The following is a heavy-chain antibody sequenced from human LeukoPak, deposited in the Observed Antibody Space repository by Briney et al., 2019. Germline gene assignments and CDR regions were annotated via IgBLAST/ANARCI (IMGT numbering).Heavy chain of an antibody. CDR1: GGSISSYY. J-gene: IGHJ4*02. D-gene: IGHD3-10*01. CDR2: IYYSGST. CDR3: ARETGNNYGSGSFDY. V-gene: IGHV4-59*01. Sequence: SETLSLTCTVSGGSISSYYWSWIRQPPGKGLEWIGYIYYSGSTNYNPSLKSRVTISVDTSKNQFSLKLSSVTAADTAVYYCARETGNNYGSGSFDYWGQGTLVTVSS.